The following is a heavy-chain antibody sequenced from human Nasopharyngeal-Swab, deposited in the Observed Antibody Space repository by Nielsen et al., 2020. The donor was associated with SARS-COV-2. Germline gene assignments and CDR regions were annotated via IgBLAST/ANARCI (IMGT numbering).Heavy chain of an antibody. V-gene: IGHV3-74*01. CDR2: INSDGSST. CDR3: ARATGLEYSSSTWNYYYMDV. D-gene: IGHD6-6*01. CDR1: GFTFSDYW. Sequence: GESLKISCAASGFTFSDYWMHWVRQAPGKGLVWVSRINSDGSSTNYADSVKGRFTISRDNAKNSLYLQMNSLRAEDTAVYYCARATGLEYSSSTWNYYYMDVWGKGTTVTVSS. J-gene: IGHJ6*03.